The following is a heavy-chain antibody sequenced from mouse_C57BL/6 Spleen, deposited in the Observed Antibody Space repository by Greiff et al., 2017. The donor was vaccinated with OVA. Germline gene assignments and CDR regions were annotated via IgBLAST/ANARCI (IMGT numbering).Heavy chain of an antibody. CDR2: IDPSDSYT. J-gene: IGHJ2*01. CDR1: GYTFTSYW. Sequence: QVQLQQPGAELVMPGASVKLSCKASGYTFTSYWMHWVKQRPGQGLEWIGEIDPSDSYTNYNQKFKGKATLTVDKSSSTAYMQLSSLTSEDSAVYSCARTRNGNVYFDYWGQGTTLTVSS. D-gene: IGHD2-1*01. CDR3: ARTRNGNVYFDY. V-gene: IGHV1-69*01.